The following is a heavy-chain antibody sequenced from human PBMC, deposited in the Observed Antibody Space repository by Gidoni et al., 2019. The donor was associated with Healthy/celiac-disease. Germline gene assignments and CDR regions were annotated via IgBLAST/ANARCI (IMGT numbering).Heavy chain of an antibody. J-gene: IGHJ5*02. Sequence: QVQLQESGPGLVKPSQTLSLTCTVSGCSISSVGYYLSWIRQHPGKGLEWIWFIYYSGSTYYNPSLKSRVTISVDTSKNQFSLKLSSVTAADTAVYYCARGLNGDVDTAMVQTYGPNWFDPWGQGTLVTVSS. CDR1: GCSISSVGYY. V-gene: IGHV4-31*03. CDR2: IYYSGST. D-gene: IGHD5-18*01. CDR3: ARGLNGDVDTAMVQTYGPNWFDP.